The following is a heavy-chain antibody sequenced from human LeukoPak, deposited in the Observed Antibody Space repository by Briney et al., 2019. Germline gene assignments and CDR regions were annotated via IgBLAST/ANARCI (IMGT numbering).Heavy chain of an antibody. V-gene: IGHV4-39*01. Sequence: SETLSLTCTVSGGSISGSSYYWGWIRQPPGKGLEWIGSIYYTGSAYYNPSLKSRVTMSVDTSKNQFSLRLSSVTAADTAVYSCARHPERYSYFDYWGQGTLVTVSS. J-gene: IGHJ4*02. CDR2: IYYTGSA. D-gene: IGHD5-18*01. CDR1: GGSISGSSYY. CDR3: ARHPERYSYFDY.